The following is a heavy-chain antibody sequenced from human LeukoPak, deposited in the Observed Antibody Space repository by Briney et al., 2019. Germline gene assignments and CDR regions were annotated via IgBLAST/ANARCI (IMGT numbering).Heavy chain of an antibody. D-gene: IGHD3-3*02. CDR3: ATAGSLMHFWSGYYTIDY. CDR2: ICSSGSTI. V-gene: IGHV3-11*04. J-gene: IGHJ4*02. Sequence: GGSLRLSCAASGFTFSDYYMSWIRQAPGKGLEWVSYICSSGSTIYYADSVKGRFTSSRDNAKNSLYLQMNSLRAEDTAVYYCATAGSLMHFWSGYYTIDYWGQRTLVTVSS. CDR1: GFTFSDYY.